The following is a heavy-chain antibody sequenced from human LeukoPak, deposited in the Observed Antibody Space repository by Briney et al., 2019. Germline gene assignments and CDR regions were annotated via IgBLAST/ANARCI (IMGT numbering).Heavy chain of an antibody. J-gene: IGHJ4*02. CDR1: GFTFNNYA. Sequence: GGSLRLSCAASGFTFNNYALSWVRQPPGKGLEWVASISASGGSTNCTDSVRGRFTISRDNSQNTLYLQTNSLRAEDTAVYYCAKDGSGFYYRYFDYWGQGTLVTVSS. CDR2: ISASGGST. D-gene: IGHD3-10*01. V-gene: IGHV3-23*01. CDR3: AKDGSGFYYRYFDY.